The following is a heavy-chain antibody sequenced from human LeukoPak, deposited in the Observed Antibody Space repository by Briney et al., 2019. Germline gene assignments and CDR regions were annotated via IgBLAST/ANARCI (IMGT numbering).Heavy chain of an antibody. Sequence: ASVKVSCKVSGYTLTELSMHWVRQAPGKGLEWMGGFDPEDGETIYAQKLQGRVTMTEDTSTDTAYMELSSLRSEDTAVYYCVADCSGGSCYSGFDYWGQGTLVTVSS. V-gene: IGHV1-24*01. CDR2: FDPEDGET. J-gene: IGHJ4*02. CDR3: VADCSGGSCYSGFDY. CDR1: GYTLTELS. D-gene: IGHD2-15*01.